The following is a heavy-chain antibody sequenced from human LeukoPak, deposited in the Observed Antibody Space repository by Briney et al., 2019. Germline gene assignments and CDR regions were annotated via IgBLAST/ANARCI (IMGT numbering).Heavy chain of an antibody. CDR1: GYTLTELS. V-gene: IGHV1-24*01. J-gene: IGHJ4*02. CDR2: FDPEDGET. D-gene: IGHD6-19*01. Sequence: ASVKGSCKVSGYTLTELSMHWVRQAPGNGLEWMGGFDPEDGETIYTQKCQGRVTMTDDTSTDTAYMELSSLRSEDTAVYYCATGEEQWLSIWGQGTLVTVSS. CDR3: ATGEEQWLSI.